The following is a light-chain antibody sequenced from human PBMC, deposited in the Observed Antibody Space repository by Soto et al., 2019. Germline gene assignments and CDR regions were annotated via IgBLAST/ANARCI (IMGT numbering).Light chain of an antibody. CDR3: CSYTSTSAYVV. V-gene: IGLV2-14*01. CDR2: DVS. Sequence: QSVLTQTASVSGSPGQSITISCTGTSSDVGGYRYVSWYQQHPGKVPKLIIYDVSNRPSGISDRFSGSKSANTASLTISGLQAEDEDDYYCCSYTSTSAYVVFGGGTKLTVL. CDR1: SSDVGGYRY. J-gene: IGLJ2*01.